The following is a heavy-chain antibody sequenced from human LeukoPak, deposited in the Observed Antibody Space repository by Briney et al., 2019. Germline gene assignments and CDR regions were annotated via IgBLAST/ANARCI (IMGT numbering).Heavy chain of an antibody. J-gene: IGHJ6*03. CDR2: IYPGDSDT. CDR3: ATRDGYNSKYYYYYVDV. Sequence: GKKLKRMGIIYPGDSDTRYSPSFQGQVTISVDKSISTAYLQWSSLKASDTAVYYCATRDGYNSKYYYYYVDVWGKGTTVTVSS. V-gene: IGHV5-51*01. D-gene: IGHD5-24*01.